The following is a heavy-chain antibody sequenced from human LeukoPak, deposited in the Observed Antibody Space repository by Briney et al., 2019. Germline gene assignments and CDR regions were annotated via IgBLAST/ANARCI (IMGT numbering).Heavy chain of an antibody. Sequence: PSETLSLTCTVSGGSISSYYWSWIRQPAGKGLEWIGRIYTSGSTNYNPSLKSRVTMSVDTSKNQFSLKLSSVTAADTAVYYCASLKASYSSSSNDYWGQGTLVTVSS. J-gene: IGHJ4*02. V-gene: IGHV4-4*07. D-gene: IGHD6-13*01. CDR1: GGSISSYY. CDR3: ASLKASYSSSSNDY. CDR2: IYTSGST.